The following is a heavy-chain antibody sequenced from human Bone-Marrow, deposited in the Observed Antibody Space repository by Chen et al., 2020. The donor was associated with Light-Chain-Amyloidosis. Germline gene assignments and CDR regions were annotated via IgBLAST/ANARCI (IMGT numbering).Heavy chain of an antibody. J-gene: IGHJ4*02. D-gene: IGHD2-15*01. CDR1: GGSISINSYY. CDR3: ARMFGFCSGGSCYSAYFDY. V-gene: IGHV4-39*01. Sequence: QLQLQESGPGLVRPSETLSLPCTVSGGSISINSYYWGWIRQPPGKGLEWIGSMSYSGSTYYSPSLKSRVTISVDTPKNQFSLRLNSVTAADTALYYCARMFGFCSGGSCYSAYFDYWGQGALVTVSS. CDR2: MSYSGST.